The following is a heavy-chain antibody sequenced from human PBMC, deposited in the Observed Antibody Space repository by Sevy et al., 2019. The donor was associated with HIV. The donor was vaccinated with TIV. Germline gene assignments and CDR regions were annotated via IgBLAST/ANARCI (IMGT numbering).Heavy chain of an antibody. D-gene: IGHD6-19*01. V-gene: IGHV4-39*01. CDR2: IYHRGNT. CDR3: ASQPGYRSTYYGFSLSRTFDS. CDR1: GGSITSNNYY. J-gene: IGHJ4*02. Sequence: SETLSLTCSVSGGSITSNNYYWGWIRQPPGKGLEWIGSIYHRGNTYYNPSLKSRVTVSVDTSRSHFSLKVTSVAASDTAVYFCASQPGYRSTYYGFSLSRTFDSWGPGTLVTVSS.